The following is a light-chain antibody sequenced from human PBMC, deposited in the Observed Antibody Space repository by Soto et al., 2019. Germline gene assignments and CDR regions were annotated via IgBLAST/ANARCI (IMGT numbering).Light chain of an antibody. V-gene: IGKV1-9*01. CDR2: AAS. Sequence: DIQLTQSPSFLSASVGDRVTITCRASQGISSYLAWYQQKPGKAPKLLIYAASTLQSGVPSRFSGSGSGTEFTLTFSSLQPEDFPTYYCQQLNSYPRTFGGGTKVDIK. CDR3: QQLNSYPRT. J-gene: IGKJ4*01. CDR1: QGISSY.